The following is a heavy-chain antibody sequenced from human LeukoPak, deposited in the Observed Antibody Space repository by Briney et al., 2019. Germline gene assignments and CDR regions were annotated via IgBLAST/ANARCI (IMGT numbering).Heavy chain of an antibody. CDR1: GFTFNTYS. CDR2: IDSSGGYM. CDR3: LRGDRRDY. V-gene: IGHV3-21*06. Sequence: GGSLRLSCEASGFTFNTYSMNWARQAPGKGLEWVSSIDSSGGYMFYADSVKGQLIISRHNAKDSLYLQMNSLRVEDTAVYYCLRGDRRDYWGQGTLVTVSA. J-gene: IGHJ4*02.